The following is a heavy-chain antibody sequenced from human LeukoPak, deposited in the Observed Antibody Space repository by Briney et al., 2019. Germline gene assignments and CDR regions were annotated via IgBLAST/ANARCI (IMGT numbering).Heavy chain of an antibody. J-gene: IGHJ6*04. CDR2: INSDGSST. D-gene: IGHD1-26*01. Sequence: GGSLRLSCAASGFTFSSYWMHWVRQAPGKGLVWVSRINSDGSSTSYADSVKGRFTISRDNAKNSLYLQMNSLRAEDTALYYCARDRAVMGAIFRYGMDVWGKGTTVTVSS. CDR3: ARDRAVMGAIFRYGMDV. V-gene: IGHV3-74*01. CDR1: GFTFSSYW.